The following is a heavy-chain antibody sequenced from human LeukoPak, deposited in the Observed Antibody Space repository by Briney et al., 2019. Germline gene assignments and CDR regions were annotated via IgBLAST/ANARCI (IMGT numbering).Heavy chain of an antibody. CDR3: ARVSAAMTHWHFGL. CDR2: IIPIFGTA. D-gene: IGHD2-2*01. J-gene: IGHJ2*01. CDR1: GGTFSSYA. Sequence: ASVKVSCKASGGTFSSYAISWVRQAPGQGLEWMGGIIPIFGTANYAQKFQGRVTITADESTSTAYMELSSLRSEDTAVYYCARVSAAMTHWHFGLWGRGTLVTVSS. V-gene: IGHV1-69*13.